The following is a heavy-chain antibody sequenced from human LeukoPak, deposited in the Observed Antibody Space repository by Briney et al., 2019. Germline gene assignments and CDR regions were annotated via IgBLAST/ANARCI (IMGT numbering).Heavy chain of an antibody. CDR1: Y. Sequence: YMSXIXXXXGKGLEGFSYISSTRTTIYYPPSVNGRFTISRDNAKNSLYLQMNSLRAEDTAVYYCARDARSSSCGYWGQGTLVTVSS. CDR3: ARDARSSSCGY. J-gene: IGHJ4*02. D-gene: IGHD6-13*01. V-gene: IGHV3-11*01. CDR2: ISSTRTTI.